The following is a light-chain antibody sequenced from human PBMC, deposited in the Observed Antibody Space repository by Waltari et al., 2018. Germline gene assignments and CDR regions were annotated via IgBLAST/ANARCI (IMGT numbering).Light chain of an antibody. CDR2: GAS. CDR1: QSIGRS. V-gene: IGKV3-20*01. CDR3: QHYVRLPVT. J-gene: IGKJ1*01. Sequence: EIMFTQSPGTLSFSPGDRATLFCRISQSIGRSLAWYQQKPGQAPRLLIYGASSRATDIPDRFSGSGSGTDFSLTINRLEPEDSALYYCQHYVRLPVTFGQGTKVEIK.